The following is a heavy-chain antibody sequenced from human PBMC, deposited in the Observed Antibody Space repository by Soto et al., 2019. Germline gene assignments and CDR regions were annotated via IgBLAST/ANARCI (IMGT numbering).Heavy chain of an antibody. CDR3: ARGRVISVADDGGDFDY. CDR2: INPGGGAT. V-gene: IGHV1-46*01. D-gene: IGHD1-1*01. J-gene: IGHJ4*02. CDR1: GYTFTDYF. Sequence: QVQLVQSGAEVKKPGTSVKISCKASGYTFTDYFMHWVRQAPGQGLEWMGMINPGGGATDYAQRFQGRVALTRDTTTSTVYMELNSLKSEDTAMYYCARGRVISVADDGGDFDYWGQGTLVTVSS.